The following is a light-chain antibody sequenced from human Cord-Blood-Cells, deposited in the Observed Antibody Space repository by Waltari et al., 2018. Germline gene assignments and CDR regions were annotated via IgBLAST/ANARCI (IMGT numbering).Light chain of an antibody. Sequence: DIVMTQSPLSLPVTPGEPASISCRSSQSLLHSNGYNYLDWYLQKPGQSPQLLIYLGSNRASGGHDRFSGSRSGKDFKLKIRRVEAEDVGVYYCMQALQTFTFGGGTKVEIK. J-gene: IGKJ4*01. V-gene: IGKV2-28*01. CDR1: QSLLHSNGYNY. CDR2: LGS. CDR3: MQALQTFT.